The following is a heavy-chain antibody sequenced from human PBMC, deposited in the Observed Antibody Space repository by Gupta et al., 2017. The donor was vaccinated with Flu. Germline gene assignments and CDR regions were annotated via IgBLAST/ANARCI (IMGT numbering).Heavy chain of an antibody. CDR3: ARGHWDS. V-gene: IGHV3-48*03. CDR1: GFTFSYYE. J-gene: IGHJ4*02. Sequence: EVRLVEYAGDLVQPGGSSSLSCAASGFTFSYYEFSWVRVAPVKALEWISFIIQFAETYYTDSVRGRFTISRDNAKNSVYLQMNDLRPEDNGLYYCARGHWDSWGQGTLVTVSS. CDR2: IIQFAET.